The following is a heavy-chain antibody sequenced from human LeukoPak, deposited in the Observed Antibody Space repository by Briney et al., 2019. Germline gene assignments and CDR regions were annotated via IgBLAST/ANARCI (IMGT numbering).Heavy chain of an antibody. CDR2: IRYDGSNK. J-gene: IGHJ4*02. D-gene: IGHD2-8*01. Sequence: GGSLRLSCAACGFTFRSYGMHWVRQAPGKGLEWVAFIRYDGSNKYYADSVKGRFTISRDNSKNTLYLQMNSLRVEDTAVYYCAKDWTTGETYSHLDSWGQGTLVTVSS. CDR3: AKDWTTGETYSHLDS. V-gene: IGHV3-30*02. CDR1: GFTFRSYG.